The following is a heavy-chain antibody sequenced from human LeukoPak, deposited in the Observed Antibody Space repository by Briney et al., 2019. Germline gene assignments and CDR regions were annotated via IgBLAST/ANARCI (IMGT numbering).Heavy chain of an antibody. CDR1: GFTFSRYW. CDR3: ARDGRGYCSSTSYRNWFDP. V-gene: IGHV3-7*01. D-gene: IGHD2-2*01. Sequence: GGSLRLSCAACGFTFSRYWLSWVRQVPGKGLEGVAHIKEDGSDKYYMDSVRGRFTISRDNAKNSLYLQMNSLRAEDTAVYFCARDGRGYCSSTSYRNWFDPWGQGTLVTVSS. CDR2: IKEDGSDK. J-gene: IGHJ5*02.